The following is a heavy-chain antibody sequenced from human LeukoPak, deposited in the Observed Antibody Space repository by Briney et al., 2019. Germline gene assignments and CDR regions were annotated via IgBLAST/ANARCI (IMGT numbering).Heavy chain of an antibody. J-gene: IGHJ5*02. Sequence: ASLKVSCKAPGYTFSNYGISWVRQAPGQGLEWLGWVSAYNGNTNYAQKLQGRVTMTTDTSTGIAYMELKSLRSDDTAVYYCARAGGVSFVARWFDPWGQGSLVTVSS. CDR2: VSAYNGNT. D-gene: IGHD3-16*01. CDR1: GYTFSNYG. V-gene: IGHV1-18*01. CDR3: ARAGGVSFVARWFDP.